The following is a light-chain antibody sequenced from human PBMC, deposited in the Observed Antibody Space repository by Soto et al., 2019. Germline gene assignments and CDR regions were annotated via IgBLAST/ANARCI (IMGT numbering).Light chain of an antibody. CDR2: GAS. V-gene: IGKV3-20*01. CDR3: CQYDCRPPLT. J-gene: IGKJ3*01. CDR1: QSVSSSY. Sequence: EMPGTQCPCKLCWCPGERATLSCRASQSVSSSYLAWHQQQPGQAPRLLICGASSGAASTADLCSSSGHTTYVRGISILLEHDYDVSYSCQYDCRPPLTVGPGTKVDIK.